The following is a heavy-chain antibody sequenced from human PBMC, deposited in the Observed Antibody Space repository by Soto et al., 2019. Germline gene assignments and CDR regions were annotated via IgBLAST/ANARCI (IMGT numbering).Heavy chain of an antibody. CDR2: IWYDGSER. CDR3: ATSRPPDPHGFDS. Sequence: GGSLRLSCAASGFIFRTYAMHWVRQAPGEGLEWVAAIWYDGSERYYTDSVKGRFTISRDNSRNTLYLQMNSLRAEDTAVYYCATSRPPDPHGFDSWGQGTLVTVSS. J-gene: IGHJ4*02. V-gene: IGHV3-33*01. CDR1: GFIFRTYA.